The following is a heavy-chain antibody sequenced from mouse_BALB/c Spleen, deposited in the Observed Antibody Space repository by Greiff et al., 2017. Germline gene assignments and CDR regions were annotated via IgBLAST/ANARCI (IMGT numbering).Heavy chain of an antibody. V-gene: IGHV7-1*02. CDR3: ARDAYYYGSGRYFDV. D-gene: IGHD1-1*01. J-gene: IGHJ1*01. CDR1: GFTFSDFY. Sequence: EVKVVESGGGLVQPGGSLRLSCATSGFTFSDFYMEWVRQPPGKRLEWIAASRNKANDYTTEYSASVKGRFIVSRDTSQSILYLQMNALRAEDTAIYYCARDAYYYGSGRYFDVWGAGTTVTVSS. CDR2: SRNKANDYTT.